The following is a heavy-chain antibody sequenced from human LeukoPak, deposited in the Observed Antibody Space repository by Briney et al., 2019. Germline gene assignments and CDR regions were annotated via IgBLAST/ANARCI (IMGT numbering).Heavy chain of an antibody. CDR2: IANDGRT. CDR1: GFTFSNYY. D-gene: IGHD6-19*01. J-gene: IGHJ4*02. V-gene: IGHV3-53*01. Sequence: GGSLRLSCVASGFTFSNYYMSWVRQAPGKGLECVSVIANDGRTYYANSVKGRFTISRDISKNMVYLQMNSLRADDTAVYYCARDDTSGGYYEFGYWGQGTLVTVSS. CDR3: ARDDTSGGYYEFGY.